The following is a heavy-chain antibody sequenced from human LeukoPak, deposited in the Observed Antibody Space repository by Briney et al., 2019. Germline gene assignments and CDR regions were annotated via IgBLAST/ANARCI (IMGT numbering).Heavy chain of an antibody. CDR1: GFTFSSYA. J-gene: IGHJ4*02. CDR2: ISYDGSNK. D-gene: IGHD1-7*01. CDR3: AKRTSENYYFDY. V-gene: IGHV3-30-3*02. Sequence: PGGSLRLSCAASGFTFSSYAMHWVRQAPGKGLEWVAVISYDGSNKYYADSVKGRSTISRDNFKNTLYLQMNSLRAEDTAVYYCAKRTSENYYFDYWGQGTLVTVSS.